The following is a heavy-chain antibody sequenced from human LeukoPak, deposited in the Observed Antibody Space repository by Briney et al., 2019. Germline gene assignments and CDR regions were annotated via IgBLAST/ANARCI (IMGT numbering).Heavy chain of an antibody. D-gene: IGHD6-19*01. CDR3: ATGSGWYSPDY. CDR2: IVVGSGNT. CDR1: EFTFTDSL. V-gene: IGHV1-58*02. Sequence: ASVKVSCKPSEFTFTDSLMQWVRQARGQRLEWIGWIVVGSGNTNYAQKFQERVTITRDMSTSTAYMELSSLRSEDTAVYYCATGSGWYSPDYWGQGTLVTVSS. J-gene: IGHJ4*02.